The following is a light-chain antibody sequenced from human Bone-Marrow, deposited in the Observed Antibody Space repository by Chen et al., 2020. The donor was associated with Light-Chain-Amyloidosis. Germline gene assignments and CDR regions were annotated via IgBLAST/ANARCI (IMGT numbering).Light chain of an antibody. CDR3: SSYTRSSTWL. J-gene: IGLJ3*02. CDR1: SSDVGAYNY. CDR2: DVS. V-gene: IGLV2-14*03. Sequence: PWTHPPSFPGPPGQPITIPSPGTSSDVGAYNYVSWYQQPPGTAPKLVIFDVSYRPSGISNRFSGSKSGNTASLTISGLQAEDEADYYCSSYTRSSTWLFGGGTRLTVL.